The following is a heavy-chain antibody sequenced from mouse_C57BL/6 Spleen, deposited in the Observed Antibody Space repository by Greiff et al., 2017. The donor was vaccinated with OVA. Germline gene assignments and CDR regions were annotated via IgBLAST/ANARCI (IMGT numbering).Heavy chain of an antibody. CDR3: ARDYGSSYFYAMDY. CDR1: GYTFTSYT. J-gene: IGHJ4*01. V-gene: IGHV1-4*01. D-gene: IGHD1-1*01. Sequence: QLQQSGAELARPGASVKMSCKASGYTFTSYTMHWVKQRPGPGLEWIGYINPSSGYTKYNQKFKDTATLTADKSSSTAYMQLSSLTSEDSAVYYCARDYGSSYFYAMDYWGQGTSVTVSS. CDR2: INPSSGYT.